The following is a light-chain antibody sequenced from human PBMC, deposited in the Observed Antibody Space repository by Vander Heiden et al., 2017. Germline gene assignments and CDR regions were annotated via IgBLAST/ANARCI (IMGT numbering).Light chain of an antibody. CDR2: GAS. CDR1: QSVSSNY. J-gene: IGKJ1*01. Sequence: EIVLTQSPGTLSLSPGERATLSCRASQSVSSNYLAWYQQKPGQAPRLLIYGASSRATGIPDRFSGSGSGTDFTLTISRLEPEDFAVYYCQQYGSSPRQTFGKGTKVEIK. CDR3: QQYGSSPRQT. V-gene: IGKV3-20*01.